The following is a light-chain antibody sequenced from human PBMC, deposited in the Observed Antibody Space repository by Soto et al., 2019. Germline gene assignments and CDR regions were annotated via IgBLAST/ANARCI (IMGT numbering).Light chain of an antibody. J-gene: IGKJ4*01. CDR1: QGIRW. CDR2: DAS. CDR3: QQANSFPLT. Sequence: DIQMTQSPSSVSASVGDRVSITCRASQGIRWLAWYQQKAGKAPKLLIYDASSLQSGVPSRLSGSGSGTDFTLTISTLQPEDSATYYCQQANSFPLTFGGGTEVEIK. V-gene: IGKV1-12*01.